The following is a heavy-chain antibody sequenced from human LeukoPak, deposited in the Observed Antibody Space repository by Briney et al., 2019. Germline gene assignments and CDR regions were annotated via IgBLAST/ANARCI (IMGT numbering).Heavy chain of an antibody. CDR2: INSDGSNR. Sequence: GGSLRLSCAASGFSFSSYWLHWVRQVPGKGLVWVSRINSDGSNRGYADSVEGRFTISRDNAKNTLYLQMNSLRAEDTAVYYCARDLLTYRGSYPDYWGQGTLVTVSS. D-gene: IGHD1-26*01. CDR1: GFSFSSYW. J-gene: IGHJ4*02. V-gene: IGHV3-74*01. CDR3: ARDLLTYRGSYPDY.